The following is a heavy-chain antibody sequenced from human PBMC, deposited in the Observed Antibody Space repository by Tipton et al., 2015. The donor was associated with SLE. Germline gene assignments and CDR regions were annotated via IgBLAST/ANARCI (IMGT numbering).Heavy chain of an antibody. V-gene: IGHV3-7*01. CDR1: GFTFSNYW. Sequence: GSLRLSCAASGFTFSNYWMSWVRQAPGKGLEWVANINQDESEKYYVDSVRGRLTISRDNAKNSLFLQMNSLRAEDTAVYYCARDRYYYDYHYFDYWGQGTLVTVSS. CDR2: INQDESEK. J-gene: IGHJ4*02. D-gene: IGHD3-22*01. CDR3: ARDRYYYDYHYFDY.